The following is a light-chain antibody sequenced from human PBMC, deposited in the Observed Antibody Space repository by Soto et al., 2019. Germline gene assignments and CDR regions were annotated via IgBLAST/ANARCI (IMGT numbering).Light chain of an antibody. V-gene: IGLV2-14*01. Sequence: QSALTQPASVSGSPGQSITIPCTGTSSDVGGYNYVSWYQQHPGKAPKLMIYDVSNRPSGVSNRFSGSKSGNTASLTISGLQAEDEADDYCSSYTSSSTSYVVFGGGTKLTVL. CDR2: DVS. J-gene: IGLJ2*01. CDR3: SSYTSSSTSYVV. CDR1: SSDVGGYNY.